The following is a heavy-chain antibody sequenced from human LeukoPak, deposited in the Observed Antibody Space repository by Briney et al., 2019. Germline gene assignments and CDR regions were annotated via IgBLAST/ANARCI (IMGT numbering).Heavy chain of an antibody. Sequence: GASVKVSCKASGGTFSSYAISWVRQAPGQGLEWMGGIIPIFGTANYAQKFQGRVTMTEDTSTDTAYMELSSLRSEDTAVYYCATALQYYYDSSGYSKYNWFDPWGQGTLVTVSS. J-gene: IGHJ5*02. CDR1: GGTFSSYA. CDR3: ATALQYYYDSSGYSKYNWFDP. D-gene: IGHD3-22*01. CDR2: IIPIFGTA. V-gene: IGHV1-69*06.